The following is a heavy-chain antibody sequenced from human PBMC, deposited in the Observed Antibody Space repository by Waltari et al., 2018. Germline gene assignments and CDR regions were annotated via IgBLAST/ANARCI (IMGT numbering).Heavy chain of an antibody. V-gene: IGHV3-21*01. D-gene: IGHD3-10*01. CDR3: TRDLYGSGGDWFDP. CDR1: GFEFSDWD. CDR2: IGGTHSNI. Sequence: SGFEFSDWDMNWVRQTPGTGLEWVSSIGGTHSNIFYAESVKGRFIVSRDNAKSSLYLQMDNLRAEDSGLYYCTRDLYGSGGDWFDPWGQGTLVTVSS. J-gene: IGHJ5*02.